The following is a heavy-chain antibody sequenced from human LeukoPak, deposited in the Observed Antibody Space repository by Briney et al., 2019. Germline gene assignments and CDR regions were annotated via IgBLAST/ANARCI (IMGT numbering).Heavy chain of an antibody. D-gene: IGHD3-22*01. CDR1: GFTFSSYE. J-gene: IGHJ4*02. Sequence: GGSLRLSCAASGFTFSSYEMNWVRQAPGKGLEWVSYLSGSGSTIYYADSVKGRFTISRDNAKNSLYLQMNSLRAEDTAVYYCAKDDRIRYYYDSSGYYRDQGFDYWGQGTLVTVSS. V-gene: IGHV3-48*03. CDR2: LSGSGSTI. CDR3: AKDDRIRYYYDSSGYYRDQGFDY.